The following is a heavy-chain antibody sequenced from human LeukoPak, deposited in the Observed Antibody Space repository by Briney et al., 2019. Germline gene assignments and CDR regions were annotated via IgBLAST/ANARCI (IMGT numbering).Heavy chain of an antibody. D-gene: IGHD3-10*01. CDR3: ASAHYYGSGSYPPDAFDI. J-gene: IGHJ3*02. CDR1: GYSFTSYW. V-gene: IGHV5-51*01. CDR2: IYPGDSDT. Sequence: GESLKISCKGSGYSFTSYWIGWVRQMPGKGLEWMGIIYPGDSDTRYSPSFQGQVTISADKSISTAYLQWSSLKASDTAMYYCASAHYYGSGSYPPDAFDIWGQGTMVPVSS.